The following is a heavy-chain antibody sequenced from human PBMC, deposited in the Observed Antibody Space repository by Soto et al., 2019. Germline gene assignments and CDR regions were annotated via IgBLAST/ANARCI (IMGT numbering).Heavy chain of an antibody. J-gene: IGHJ4*02. D-gene: IGHD1-1*01. CDR2: VSDDGTRE. V-gene: IGHV3-74*01. CDR3: VRGNNAWSGVDY. Sequence: PGGSLRLSCAASGFTFSNYWMHWVRQVPGKGLAWVSRVSDDGTRENYADSVKGRFTISRDNARDTLYLQMSSLRAEDTAVYFCVRGNNAWSGVDYWGQGTQVTVSS. CDR1: GFTFSNYW.